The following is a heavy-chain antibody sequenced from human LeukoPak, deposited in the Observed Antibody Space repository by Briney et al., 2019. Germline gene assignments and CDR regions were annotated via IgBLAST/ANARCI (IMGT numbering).Heavy chain of an antibody. CDR2: IRYHGSDK. CDR3: AKKWSGDYDSSGVNDAFDI. J-gene: IGHJ3*02. Sequence: GGSLRLSCAASGFTFSSYGMHWVRQAPGKGLEWVAFIRYHGSDKYYADSVKDRFTISRDNSKNTLYLQMNSLRAEDTAVYYCAKKWSGDYDSSGVNDAFDIWGQGTMVTVSS. CDR1: GFTFSSYG. D-gene: IGHD3-22*01. V-gene: IGHV3-30*02.